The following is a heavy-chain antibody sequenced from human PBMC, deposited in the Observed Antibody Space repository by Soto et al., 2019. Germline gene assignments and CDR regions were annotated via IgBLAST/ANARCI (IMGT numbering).Heavy chain of an antibody. D-gene: IGHD2-21*02. CDR3: ARVMCGDCSSYYYYSMDV. CDR2: IGTTSSCI. V-gene: IGHV3-21*01. Sequence: GGSLRLSCAASGFTFGTYTMNWVRQVPGKGLEWVSSIGTTSSCIYYADSVRGRFTISRDNAGGSVYLQMSSLRAEDTAVYYCARVMCGDCSSYYYYSMDVWGQGTTVTVSS. J-gene: IGHJ6*02. CDR1: GFTFGTYT.